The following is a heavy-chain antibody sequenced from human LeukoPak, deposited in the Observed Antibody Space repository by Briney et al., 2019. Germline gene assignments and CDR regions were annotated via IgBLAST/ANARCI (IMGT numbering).Heavy chain of an antibody. J-gene: IGHJ5*02. V-gene: IGHV1-69*06. D-gene: IGHD3-22*01. CDR3: ASQGRITMIPAGWFDP. CDR2: IIPIFGTA. Sequence: AASVKVSCKASGGTFSSYAISWVRQAPGQGLEWMGGIIPIFGTANYAQKFQGRVTITADKSTSTAYMELSSLRSEDTAVYYCASQGRITMIPAGWFDPWGQGTLVTVSS. CDR1: GGTFSSYA.